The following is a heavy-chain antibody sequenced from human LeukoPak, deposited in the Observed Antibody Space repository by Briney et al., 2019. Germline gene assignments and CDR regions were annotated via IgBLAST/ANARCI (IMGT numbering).Heavy chain of an antibody. D-gene: IGHD2-2*01. CDR2: IKQDGSEK. J-gene: IGHJ4*02. V-gene: IGHV3-7*01. CDR3: ARDIVVVPAAIDYFDY. CDR1: GFTFSSYG. Sequence: GGSLSLSCAASGFTFSSYGMNWVRQAPGQGLEWVANIKQDGSEKYYVDSVKGRFTISRDNAKNSLYLQMNSLRAEDTAVYYCARDIVVVPAAIDYFDYWGQGTLVTVSS.